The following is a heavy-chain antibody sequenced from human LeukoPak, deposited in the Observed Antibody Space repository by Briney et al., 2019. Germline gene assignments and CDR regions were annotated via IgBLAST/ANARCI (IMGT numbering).Heavy chain of an antibody. V-gene: IGHV3-21*01. J-gene: IGHJ4*02. CDR2: ISSSSSYI. Sequence: PGGSLRLSCAASGFTFSSYSMNWVRQAPGKGPEWVSSISSSSSYIYYADSMKGRFTISRDNGKNSLDLQMNSLRADDTAVYYCARDTLGEGEDANYAVYYFDYWGQGTVVTVSS. D-gene: IGHD4/OR15-4a*01. CDR3: ARDTLGEGEDANYAVYYFDY. CDR1: GFTFSSYS.